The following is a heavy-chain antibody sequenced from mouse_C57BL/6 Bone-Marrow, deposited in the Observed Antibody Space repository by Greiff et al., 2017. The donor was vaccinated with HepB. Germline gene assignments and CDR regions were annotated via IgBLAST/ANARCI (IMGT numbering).Heavy chain of an antibody. CDR2: IDPANGNT. CDR3: ASSSGYFYAMDY. D-gene: IGHD3-2*02. V-gene: IGHV14-3*01. Sequence: EVQLQQPVAELVRPGASVKLSCTASGFNIKNTYMHWVKQRPEQGLEWIGRIDPANGNTKYAPKFQGKATITADTSSNTAYLKRSRLTSEDTAIYYCASSSGYFYAMDYWGQGTSVTVSS. CDR1: GFNIKNTY. J-gene: IGHJ4*01.